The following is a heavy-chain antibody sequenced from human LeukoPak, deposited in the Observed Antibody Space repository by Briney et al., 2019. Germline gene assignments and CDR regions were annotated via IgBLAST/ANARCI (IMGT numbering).Heavy chain of an antibody. J-gene: IGHJ5*01. D-gene: IGHD5-24*01. CDR2: MNPNSGNT. Sequence: ASVKVSCKASGYTFTSYDINWVRQATGQGLEWMGWMNPNSGNTGYAQKFQGRVTMTRNTSISTAYMELSSLRSEDTAVYYCARVHSWLQFRWFDSWGQGTLVTVSS. CDR3: ARVHSWLQFRWFDS. CDR1: GYTFTSYD. V-gene: IGHV1-8*01.